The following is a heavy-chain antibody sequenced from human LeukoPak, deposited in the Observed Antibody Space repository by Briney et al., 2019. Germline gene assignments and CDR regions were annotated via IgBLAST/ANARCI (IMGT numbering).Heavy chain of an antibody. V-gene: IGHV3-23*01. CDR3: ARRIPATASGLDY. CDR2: ISGSGDYT. D-gene: IGHD2-2*01. CDR1: GFTFSSYA. J-gene: IGHJ4*02. Sequence: GGSLRLSCAASGFTFSSYAMSRVRQAPGKGLEWVSTISGSGDYTYYADSVKGRFTISRDNSKNTLYLQMNRLSAEDTAVYYCARRIPATASGLDYWGQGTLVTVSS.